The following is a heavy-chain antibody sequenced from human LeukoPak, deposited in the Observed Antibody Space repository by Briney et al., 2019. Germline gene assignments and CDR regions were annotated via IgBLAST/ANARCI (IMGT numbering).Heavy chain of an antibody. J-gene: IGHJ4*02. CDR3: ARATTGYDSSGYYYDLFDY. CDR1: GGSISSYY. V-gene: IGHV4-59*08. CDR2: IYYSEST. Sequence: SETLSLTCTVSGGSISSYYWSWIRQPPGKGLEWIGYIYYSESTNYNPSLKSRVTISVDTSKNQFSLKLSSVTAADTAVYYCARATTGYDSSGYYYDLFDYWGQGTLVTVSS. D-gene: IGHD3-22*01.